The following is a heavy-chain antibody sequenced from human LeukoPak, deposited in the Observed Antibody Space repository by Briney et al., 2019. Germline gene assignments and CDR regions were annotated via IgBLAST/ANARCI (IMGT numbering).Heavy chain of an antibody. Sequence: GGSLRLSCAASGFTFDDYAMHWVRQAPGKGLEWVSGISWNSGSIGYADSVKGRFTISRDNVKNSLYLQMNSLRAEDTALYYCARAPGVRYYYYMDVWGKGTTVTVSS. J-gene: IGHJ6*03. D-gene: IGHD2-8*01. CDR1: GFTFDDYA. V-gene: IGHV3-9*01. CDR2: ISWNSGSI. CDR3: ARAPGVRYYYYMDV.